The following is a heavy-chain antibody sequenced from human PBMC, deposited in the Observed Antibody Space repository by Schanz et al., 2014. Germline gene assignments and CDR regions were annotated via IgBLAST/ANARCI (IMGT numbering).Heavy chain of an antibody. J-gene: IGHJ4*02. CDR3: VRDTDYHFDY. CDR1: GFNLRRYS. CDR2: IKQDESER. V-gene: IGHV3-7*01. D-gene: IGHD4-17*01. Sequence: QLVESGGGLVKPGGSLRLSCATSGFNLRRYSMNWVRQAPGKGLEWVANIKQDESERSYVDSVKGRFTISRDNAKNSLYLQMNSLRAEDTAVYYCVRDTDYHFDYWGQGTLVTVSS.